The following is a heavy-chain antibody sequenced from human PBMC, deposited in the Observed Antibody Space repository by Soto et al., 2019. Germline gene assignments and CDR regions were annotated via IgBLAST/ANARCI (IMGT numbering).Heavy chain of an antibody. CDR1: SGSISSGGYY. CDR3: ARDGVSSSFLFDY. Sequence: PSETLSLTCTVSSGSISSGGYYWSWIRQHPGKGLEWIGYIYYSGSTYYNPSLKSRVTISVDTSKNQFSLKLSSVTAADTAVYYCARDGVSSSFLFDYWGQRTLVTVSS. J-gene: IGHJ4*02. CDR2: IYYSGST. V-gene: IGHV4-31*03. D-gene: IGHD6-6*01.